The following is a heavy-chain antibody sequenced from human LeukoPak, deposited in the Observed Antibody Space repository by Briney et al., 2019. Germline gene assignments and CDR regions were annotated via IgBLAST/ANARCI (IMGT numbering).Heavy chain of an antibody. V-gene: IGHV3-23*01. CDR1: GFTFANYD. Sequence: PGGSLRLSCAVSGFTFANYDMTWVRQAPGKGLEWVSGISGSQSGHYNTYYADSVKGRFTISRDSSKNTLYLQMDSLKADDMAIYYCAKGSSDNWLVTYRYFDYWGQGTLVTVSS. CDR3: AKGSSDNWLVTYRYFDY. D-gene: IGHD2-21*02. CDR2: ISGSQSGHYNT. J-gene: IGHJ4*02.